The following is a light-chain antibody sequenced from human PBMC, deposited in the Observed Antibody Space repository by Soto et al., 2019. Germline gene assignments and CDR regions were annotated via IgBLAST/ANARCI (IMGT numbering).Light chain of an antibody. CDR3: QHSYSSPWT. CDR2: AAS. Sequence: DIQMTQSPSFLSASVGDRVTITFRASQSISSYLNWYQQKPGKAPKFLIFAASSLQSGVPSRFSGSGSGTDFTLTISSLQPEDFATYYCQHSYSSPWTFGQGTKVDIK. CDR1: QSISSY. V-gene: IGKV1-39*01. J-gene: IGKJ1*01.